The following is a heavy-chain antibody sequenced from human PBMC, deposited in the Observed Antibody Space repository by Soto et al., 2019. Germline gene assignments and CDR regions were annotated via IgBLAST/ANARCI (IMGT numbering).Heavy chain of an antibody. D-gene: IGHD2-2*01. CDR2: INAGNGNT. Sequence: ASVKVSCKASGYSFTSDAIYWGRQAPGQRLEWMGWINAGNGNTKYSQKLQGRVTFTGDTSASTAHMELSSLRSEDTAVYFCARGVENIVVVLDVFGYYGMDVWGQGTTVTVSS. CDR3: ARGVENIVVVLDVFGYYGMDV. V-gene: IGHV1-3*01. CDR1: GYSFTSDA. J-gene: IGHJ6*02.